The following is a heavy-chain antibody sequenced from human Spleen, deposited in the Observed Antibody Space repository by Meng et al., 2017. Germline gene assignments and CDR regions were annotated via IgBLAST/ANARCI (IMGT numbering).Heavy chain of an antibody. CDR3: ARKLITMVRGVIIDDAFDI. D-gene: IGHD3-10*01. Sequence: GGSLRLSCAASGFTFSSYWMSWVRQAPGKGLEWVANIKQDGSEKYYVDSVKGRFTISRDNAKNSLYLQMNSLRAEDTAVYYCARKLITMVRGVIIDDAFDIWGQGTMVTVSS. CDR2: IKQDGSEK. V-gene: IGHV3-7*01. J-gene: IGHJ3*02. CDR1: GFTFSSYW.